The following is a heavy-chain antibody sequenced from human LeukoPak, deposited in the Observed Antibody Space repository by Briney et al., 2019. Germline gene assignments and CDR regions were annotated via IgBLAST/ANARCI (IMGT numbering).Heavy chain of an antibody. Sequence: GGSLRLSFAASGFTFSSYNLNWVRKAPGKGLEWVSYISSSSGTIYYADSVKGRFTISRDNAKNSLYLQMNSLRAEDTAVYYCARGGDPDYWGQGTLVTVSS. CDR3: ARGGDPDY. CDR1: GFTFSSYN. V-gene: IGHV3-48*04. J-gene: IGHJ4*02. D-gene: IGHD2-21*02. CDR2: ISSSSGTI.